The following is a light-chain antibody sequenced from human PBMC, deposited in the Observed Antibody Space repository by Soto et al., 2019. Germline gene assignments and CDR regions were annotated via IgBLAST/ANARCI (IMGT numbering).Light chain of an antibody. Sequence: QSALTQPGSVSGSPGQSITISCTGTSSDVGGSNYVSWYQQHPGKAPKLMIYEVSNRPSGVSNRFSGSKSGNTASLTISGLQAGDEADYYCCSYASSSTRVFGTGTKVTVL. J-gene: IGLJ1*01. CDR2: EVS. CDR3: CSYASSSTRV. V-gene: IGLV2-14*01. CDR1: SSDVGGSNY.